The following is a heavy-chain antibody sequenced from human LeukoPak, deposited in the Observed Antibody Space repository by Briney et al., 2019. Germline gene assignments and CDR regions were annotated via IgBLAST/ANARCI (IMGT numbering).Heavy chain of an antibody. V-gene: IGHV3-30*04. J-gene: IGHJ4*02. Sequence: GRSLRLSCAASGFTFSSYAMHWVRQAPGKGLEWVALISYDGSNKNYADSVKGRLTISRDISKNTLYVQMNSLRPEDTAVYYCARAAHRGFSLDYWGQGTLVTVSS. CDR2: ISYDGSNK. CDR3: ARAAHRGFSLDY. CDR1: GFTFSSYA. D-gene: IGHD3-10*01.